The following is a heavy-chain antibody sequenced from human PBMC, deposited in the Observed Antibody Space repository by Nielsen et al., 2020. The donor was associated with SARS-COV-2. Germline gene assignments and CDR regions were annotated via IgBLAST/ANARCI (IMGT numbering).Heavy chain of an antibody. D-gene: IGHD3-9*01. J-gene: IGHJ4*02. CDR2: ISTNNGNV. CDR1: DNTFTT. V-gene: IGHV1-18*01. CDR3: ARGGVLRYIDWLPLSSFDV. Sequence: ASVKVSCKASDNTFTTITWVRQAPGQGLEWMGRISTNNGNVKYAQSLQGRVSMTSDTSTSTVYMDLSSLRSDDTAVYYCARGGVLRYIDWLPLSSFDVWGQGTLVTVSS.